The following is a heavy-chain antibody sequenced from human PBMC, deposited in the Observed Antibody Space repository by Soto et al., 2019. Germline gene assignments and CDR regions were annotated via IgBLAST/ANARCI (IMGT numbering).Heavy chain of an antibody. CDR1: FTFNGQDMIYA. V-gene: IGHV3-23*01. J-gene: IGHJ4*02. Sequence: ELQLLESGGGLVQPGGSLRLSCAGFTFNGQDMIYAMTWVRQAPGKGLEWISSITGSGDATYYADSVKGRFTIYRDNSKNTLFLQMSSLRGEDTAIYYCAHRDGPGGGYGVDYWGQGILVTVSS. CDR2: ITGSGDAT. CDR3: AHRDGPGGGYGVDY. D-gene: IGHD5-12*01.